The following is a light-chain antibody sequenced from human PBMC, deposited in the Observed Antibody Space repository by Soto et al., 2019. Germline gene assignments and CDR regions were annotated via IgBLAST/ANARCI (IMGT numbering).Light chain of an antibody. CDR2: DVS. V-gene: IGLV2-14*04. Sequence: SDVGGYNYVSWYQQHPGKAPKLMIYDVSNRPSGVSNRFSGSKSGNTASLTISGLQAEDEADYYCSSYTSSFYVFGTGTKSPS. CDR1: SDVGGYNY. CDR3: SSYTSSFYV. J-gene: IGLJ1*01.